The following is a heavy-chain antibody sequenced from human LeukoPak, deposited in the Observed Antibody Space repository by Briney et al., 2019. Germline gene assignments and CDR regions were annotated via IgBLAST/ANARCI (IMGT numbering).Heavy chain of an antibody. CDR2: MNPNSGNT. CDR3: LVYYDSSGQHAFDI. J-gene: IGHJ3*02. V-gene: IGHV1-8*01. D-gene: IGHD3-22*01. CDR1: GYTFTSYD. Sequence: GASVKVSCKASGYTFTSYDINWVRQATGQGLEWMGWMNPNSGNTGYAQKFQGRVTITRNTSISTAYMELSSLRSEDTAVYYCLVYYDSSGQHAFDIWGQGTMVTVSS.